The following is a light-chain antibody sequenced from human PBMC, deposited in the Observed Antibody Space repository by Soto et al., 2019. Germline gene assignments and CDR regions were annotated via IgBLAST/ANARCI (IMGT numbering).Light chain of an antibody. CDR2: EAS. CDR3: QKYNRTPRT. J-gene: IGKJ1*01. CDR1: QDISDH. V-gene: IGKV1-27*01. Sequence: DFQMTQSPSSLSASVGDRVTITCRASQDISDHLAWYQHKPGKVPKLLIYEASTLQSGVTSRFSGGGSGTDFTLTIISLQPEDVATYYCQKYNRTPRTFGQGTKVELK.